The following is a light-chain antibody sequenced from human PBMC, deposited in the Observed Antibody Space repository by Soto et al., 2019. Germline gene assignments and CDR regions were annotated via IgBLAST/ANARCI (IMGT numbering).Light chain of an antibody. Sequence: QSALTQPASVSGSPGQSITISCTGTSSDVGGYNYVSWYQQYPGKAPKLMIYEVNNRPSGVSNRFSGSKSGNTASLTISGLQAEDEADYYCCSYTSSTTWVFGGGIKLTVL. CDR2: EVN. CDR1: SSDVGGYNY. V-gene: IGLV2-14*01. CDR3: CSYTSSTTWV. J-gene: IGLJ3*02.